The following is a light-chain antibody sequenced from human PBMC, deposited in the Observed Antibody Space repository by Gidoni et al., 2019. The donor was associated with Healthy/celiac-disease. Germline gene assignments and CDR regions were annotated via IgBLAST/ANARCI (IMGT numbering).Light chain of an antibody. CDR1: KLGDKY. CDR3: QAWDSSTAVV. J-gene: IGLJ1*01. V-gene: IGLV3-1*01. CDR2: QNS. Sequence: SYELTQPPSVSVSPGQTASITCSGDKLGDKYACWYQQKPGQSPVLVIYQNSKRPTGIPDRFSGSNSGNTATLTISGTQAMDEADYYCQAWDSSTAVVFGTGTKVTVL.